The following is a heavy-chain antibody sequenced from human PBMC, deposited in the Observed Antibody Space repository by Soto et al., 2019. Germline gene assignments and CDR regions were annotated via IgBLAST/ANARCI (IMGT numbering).Heavy chain of an antibody. CDR3: AGLDAYYEYRGHFDY. CDR1: GGTFSSYA. V-gene: IGHV1-69*12. D-gene: IGHD3-22*01. J-gene: IGHJ4*02. Sequence: QVQLVQSGAEVKKPGSSVKVSCKASGGTFSSYAISWVRQAPGQGLEWMGGIIPIFGTANYAQKLQGRVTMTADESTSTAYMELSSLRSEDTGVYYCAGLDAYYEYRGHFDYWGQGTLVTVSS. CDR2: IIPIFGTA.